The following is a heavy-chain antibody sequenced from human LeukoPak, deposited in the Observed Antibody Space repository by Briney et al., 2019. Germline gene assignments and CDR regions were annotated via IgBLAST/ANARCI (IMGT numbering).Heavy chain of an antibody. D-gene: IGHD4-23*01. V-gene: IGHV3-30*02. Sequence: PGGSLRLSCAASGFTFSSYGMHWVRLAPGKGLEWVAFIRYDGSNKYYADSVKGRFTISRDNSKNTLYLQMYSLRAEDTAVYYCAKDQGDYGGNYYFDYWGQGTLVTVSS. J-gene: IGHJ4*02. CDR3: AKDQGDYGGNYYFDY. CDR1: GFTFSSYG. CDR2: IRYDGSNK.